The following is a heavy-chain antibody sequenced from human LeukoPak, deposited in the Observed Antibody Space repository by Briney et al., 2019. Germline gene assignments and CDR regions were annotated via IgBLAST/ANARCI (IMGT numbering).Heavy chain of an antibody. J-gene: IGHJ4*02. CDR1: GFAFNDFA. D-gene: IGHD1-26*01. CDR2: IWRDGSHK. Sequence: GGSLRLSCAASGFAFNDFAMYWVRQAPGKGLDWVAVIWRDGSHKYYAHSIKGRFTISRDNSKNTLYLQMSSLRAEDTAVYYCAKSSIMFAAGRLGSIDFWGQGTLVAVSS. V-gene: IGHV3-33*06. CDR3: AKSSIMFAAGRLGSIDF.